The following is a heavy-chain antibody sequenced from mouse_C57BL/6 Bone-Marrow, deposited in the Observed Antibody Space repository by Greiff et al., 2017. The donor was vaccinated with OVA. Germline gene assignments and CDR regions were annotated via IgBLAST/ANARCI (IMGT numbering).Heavy chain of an antibody. D-gene: IGHD2-13*01. Sequence: EVMLVESGEGLVKPGGSLKLSCAASGFTFSSYALSLVRPTPEKRLEWVAYLSSGGDYIYYADTVKGRFTLSRDNARNTLYLQMSSRKSEDTAMDYCTRDRVRIAMDYWGQGTSVTGSS. CDR2: LSSGGDYI. V-gene: IGHV5-9-1*02. CDR3: TRDRVRIAMDY. CDR1: GFTFSSYA. J-gene: IGHJ4*01.